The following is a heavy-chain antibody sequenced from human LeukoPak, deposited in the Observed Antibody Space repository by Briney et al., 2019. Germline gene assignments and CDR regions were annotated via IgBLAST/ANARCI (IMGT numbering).Heavy chain of an antibody. Sequence: GGSLRLPCAASRFTFSRYWMSWVRQAPGKGLEWVANIKHDGLEKYSVGSVKGRFTISRDNAKNSLYLQMNCLRAEDTAVYYCARDDSTGSHYFDLWGRGTLVTVSS. CDR2: IKHDGLEK. CDR3: ARDDSTGSHYFDL. J-gene: IGHJ2*01. V-gene: IGHV3-7*01. D-gene: IGHD2-8*02. CDR1: RFTFSRYW.